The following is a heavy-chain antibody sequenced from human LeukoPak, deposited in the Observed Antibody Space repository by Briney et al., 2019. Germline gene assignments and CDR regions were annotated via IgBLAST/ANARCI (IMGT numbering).Heavy chain of an antibody. D-gene: IGHD5-18*01. CDR2: INHGGST. J-gene: IGHJ6*02. V-gene: IGHV4-34*01. CDR1: GGSFSSYY. CDR3: ARALSRAHYRSGYSYGPPGNYYYGMDV. Sequence: NASESLSLTCAVYGGSFSSYYWSWIRQPPGKGLEWIGEINHGGSTNYNPSLTSRVSISVNPTTNQFFLKLSSVTTTDTAVYYCARALSRAHYRSGYSYGPPGNYYYGMDVWGQGTTVTVSS.